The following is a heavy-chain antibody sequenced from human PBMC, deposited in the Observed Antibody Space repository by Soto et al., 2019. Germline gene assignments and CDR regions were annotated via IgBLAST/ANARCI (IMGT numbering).Heavy chain of an antibody. CDR3: ARDSSGRHDY. V-gene: IGHV4-61*01. J-gene: IGHJ4*02. D-gene: IGHD3-22*01. CDR1: GGSVRSGSYY. Sequence: SETLSLTCIVSGGSVRSGSYYWAWIRQPPGKGLEWIGYIYQSGTTNYNASLKSRVTISIDTSKNQFFLKLNSVTAADTAVYYCARDSSGRHDYWGQGTLVTVSS. CDR2: IYQSGTT.